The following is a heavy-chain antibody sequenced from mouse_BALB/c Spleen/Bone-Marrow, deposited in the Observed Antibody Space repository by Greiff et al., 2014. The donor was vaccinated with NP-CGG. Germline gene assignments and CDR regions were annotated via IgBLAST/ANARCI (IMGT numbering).Heavy chain of an antibody. J-gene: IGHJ4*01. CDR1: GYTFTSYV. V-gene: IGHV1-14*01. CDR3: ARGGSYYAVDY. Sequence: VQLQQSGPELVKPGASVKMSCKASGYTFTSYVMHWVKQKPGQGLGWVGYINPYNDGTNYNEKFKGKATLTSDKSSSTVYMELSSLTSEDSAVYYCARGGSYYAVDYWGQGTSVTVSS. CDR2: INPYNDGT.